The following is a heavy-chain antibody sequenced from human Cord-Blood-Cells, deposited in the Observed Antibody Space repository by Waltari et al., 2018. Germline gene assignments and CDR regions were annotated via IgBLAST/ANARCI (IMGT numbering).Heavy chain of an antibody. V-gene: IGHV3-73*02. J-gene: IGHJ3*02. CDR1: GFTFSGSA. Sequence: EVQLVESGGGLVQPGGSLKLSCAASGFTFSGSAMPWVRQASGKGLEWVGRIRSKANSYATAYAASVKGRFTISRDDSKNTAYLQMNSLKTEDTAVYYCTTAWGNAFDIWGQGTMVTVSS. CDR2: IRSKANSYAT. CDR3: TTAWGNAFDI. D-gene: IGHD7-27*01.